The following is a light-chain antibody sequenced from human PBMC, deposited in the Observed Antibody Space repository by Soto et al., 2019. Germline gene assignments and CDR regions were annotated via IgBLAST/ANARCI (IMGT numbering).Light chain of an antibody. Sequence: QSALTQPASVSGSPGQSITISCSGTSSDVGAYSYVSWYQQHPGKAPKLMIYEVTKRPSGISHRFSGSKSGNTASLTISGLQAEDEADYYCSSYTTSSTEVFGGGTQLTVL. CDR3: SSYTTSSTEV. V-gene: IGLV2-14*01. CDR2: EVT. CDR1: SSDVGAYSY. J-gene: IGLJ2*01.